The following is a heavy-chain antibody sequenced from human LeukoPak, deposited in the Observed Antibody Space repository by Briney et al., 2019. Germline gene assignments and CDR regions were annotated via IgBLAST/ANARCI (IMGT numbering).Heavy chain of an antibody. D-gene: IGHD3-10*01. CDR1: GFTFSNAW. CDR3: TTRGWFGELPSTSYYYYMDV. J-gene: IGHJ6*03. CDR2: IKSKTDGGTT. Sequence: GGSLRLSCAASGFTFSNAWMSWVRQAPGKGLEWVGRIKSKTDGGTTDYAAPVKGRFTISRDDSKNTLYLQMNSLKTEDTAVYYCTTRGWFGELPSTSYYYYMDVWGKGTTVTVSS. V-gene: IGHV3-15*01.